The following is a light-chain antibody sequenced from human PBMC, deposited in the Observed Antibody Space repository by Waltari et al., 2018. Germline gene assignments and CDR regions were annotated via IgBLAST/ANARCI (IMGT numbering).Light chain of an antibody. CDR3: SSYAGSNNLV. CDR2: AVS. V-gene: IGLV2-8*01. Sequence: QSALTQPPSASGSPGQSVTISCTGTSSDVGGYHYVSWYQQDPGKAPKRMIDAVSARPSGVPDRFSGSKSGSTASLTVSGLQAEDEADYYCSSYAGSNNLVFGGGTKLTVL. CDR1: SSDVGGYHY. J-gene: IGLJ2*01.